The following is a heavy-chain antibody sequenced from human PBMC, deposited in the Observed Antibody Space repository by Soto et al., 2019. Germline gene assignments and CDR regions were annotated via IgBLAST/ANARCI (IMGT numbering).Heavy chain of an antibody. CDR3: AREIVLVPAAPPNWFDP. D-gene: IGHD2-2*01. V-gene: IGHV1-69*12. J-gene: IGHJ5*02. CDR2: IIPIFGTA. Sequence: QVQLVQSGAEVKKPGSSVKVSCKASGGTFSSYAISWVRQAPGQGLEWMGGIIPIFGTANYAQKFQGRVTITADESTNTAYMELSSLRSEDTAVYYCAREIVLVPAAPPNWFDPWGQGTLVTVSS. CDR1: GGTFSSYA.